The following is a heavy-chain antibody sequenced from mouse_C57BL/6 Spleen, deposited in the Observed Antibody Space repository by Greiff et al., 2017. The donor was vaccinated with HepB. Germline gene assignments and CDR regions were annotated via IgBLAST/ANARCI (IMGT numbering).Heavy chain of an antibody. CDR1: GYTFTSYW. CDR3: ARDPEAVYAMDY. CDR2: IYPGSGST. Sequence: QVQLQQSGAELVKPGASVKMSCKASGYTFTSYWITWVKQRPGQGLEWIGDIYPGSGSTNYNEKFKSKATLTVDTSSSTAYMQLSSLTSEDSAVYYCARDPEAVYAMDYWGQGTSVTVSS. V-gene: IGHV1-55*01. J-gene: IGHJ4*01.